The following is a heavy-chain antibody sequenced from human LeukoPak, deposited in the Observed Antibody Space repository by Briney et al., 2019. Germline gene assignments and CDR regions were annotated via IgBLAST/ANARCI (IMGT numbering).Heavy chain of an antibody. D-gene: IGHD3-22*01. CDR3: ARSSFKSSGCLDY. CDR1: GYTFTSYD. CDR2: INPNSGGT. J-gene: IGHJ4*02. V-gene: IGHV1-2*02. Sequence: ASVKVSCKASGYTFTSYDINWVRQATGQGLEWMGWINPNSGGTNYAQKFQGRVTMTRDTSISTAYMELSRLRSDDTAVYYCARSSFKSSGCLDYWGQGTLVTVSS.